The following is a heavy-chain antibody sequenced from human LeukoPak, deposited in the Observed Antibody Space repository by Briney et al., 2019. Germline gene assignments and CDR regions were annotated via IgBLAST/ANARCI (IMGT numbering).Heavy chain of an antibody. CDR3: AREAYCSGGSCYYFDY. V-gene: IGHV3-21*03. CDR1: GFTFSSYT. Sequence: GGSLRLSCAASGFTFSSYTMNWVRQAPGTGLEWVSSISSGSNYIYYADSLKGRFTISRDNARNSLYLQMNSLRAEDTAVYYCAREAYCSGGSCYYFDYWGQGTLVTVSS. D-gene: IGHD2-15*01. J-gene: IGHJ4*02. CDR2: ISSGSNYI.